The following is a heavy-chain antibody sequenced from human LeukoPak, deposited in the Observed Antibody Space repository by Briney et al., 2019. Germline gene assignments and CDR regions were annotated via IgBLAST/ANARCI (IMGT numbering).Heavy chain of an antibody. CDR3: ARLRRNSDRSDFFYYYDH. V-gene: IGHV3-21*01. Sequence: GGSLRLSCAASGFTFSDYSMNWVRQAPGKGLEWVASVNTVSSYIYYADSMRGRFTISRDKAKNLLFLQMNSLRAEDTAVYYCARLRRNSDRSDFFYYYDHWGQGTLVTVSS. D-gene: IGHD3-22*01. CDR2: VNTVSSYI. J-gene: IGHJ4*02. CDR1: GFTFSDYS.